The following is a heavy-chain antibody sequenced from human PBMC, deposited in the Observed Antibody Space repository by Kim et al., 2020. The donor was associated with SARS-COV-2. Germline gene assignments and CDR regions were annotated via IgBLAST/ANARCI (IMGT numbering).Heavy chain of an antibody. CDR1: AFTFSSYS. V-gene: IGHV3-21*01. J-gene: IGHJ4*02. CDR3: ARQYCSSTSCAFDY. Sequence: GGSLRLSCAASAFTFSSYSMNWVRQAPGKGLEWVSSISSSSSYIYYADSVKGRFTISRDNAKNSLYLQMNSLRAEDTAVYYCARQYCSSTSCAFDYWGQGTLVTVSS. CDR2: ISSSSSYI. D-gene: IGHD2-2*01.